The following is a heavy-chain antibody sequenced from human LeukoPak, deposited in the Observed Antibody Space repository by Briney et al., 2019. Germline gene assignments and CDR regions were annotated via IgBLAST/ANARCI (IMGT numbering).Heavy chain of an antibody. V-gene: IGHV4-59*01. CDR2: IYYSGST. D-gene: IGHD6-19*01. CDR1: GGSISSYY. J-gene: IGHJ5*02. CDR3: ARDRREQWLGFDP. Sequence: PSETLSLTCTVSGGSISSYYWSWIRQPPGKGLEWIGYIYYSGSTNYNPSLKSRVTMSVDTSKNQFSLKLSSVTAADTAVYYCARDRREQWLGFDPWGQGTLVTVSS.